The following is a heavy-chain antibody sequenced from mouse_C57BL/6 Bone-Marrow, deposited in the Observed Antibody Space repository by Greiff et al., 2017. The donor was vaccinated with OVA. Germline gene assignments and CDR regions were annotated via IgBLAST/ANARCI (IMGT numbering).Heavy chain of an antibody. CDR1: GYTFTSYW. CDR3: ARGLESFDY. J-gene: IGHJ2*01. V-gene: IGHV1-50*01. D-gene: IGHD2-13*01. Sequence: QVQLKQPGAELVKPGASVKLSCKASGYTFTSYWMQWVKQRPGQGLEWIGEIDPSDSYTNYNQKFKGKATLTVDTSSSTAYMQLSSLTSEDSAVYYCARGLESFDYWGQGTTLTVSS. CDR2: IDPSDSYT.